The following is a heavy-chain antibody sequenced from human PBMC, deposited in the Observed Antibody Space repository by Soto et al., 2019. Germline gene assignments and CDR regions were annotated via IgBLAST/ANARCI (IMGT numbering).Heavy chain of an antibody. V-gene: IGHV3-30-3*01. D-gene: IGHD3-16*02. Sequence: QVQLVESGGGVVQPGRSLRLSCAASGFTFSSYAMHWVRQAPGKGLEWVAVISYDGSNKYYADFVRGRFTISRYDSKNTLYLQMNRLRVEVTAVYFCARQPHDYVWGSYRSTPEYYFDYWGQGTLVTVSS. CDR1: GFTFSSYA. CDR3: ARQPHDYVWGSYRSTPEYYFDY. J-gene: IGHJ4*02. CDR2: ISYDGSNK.